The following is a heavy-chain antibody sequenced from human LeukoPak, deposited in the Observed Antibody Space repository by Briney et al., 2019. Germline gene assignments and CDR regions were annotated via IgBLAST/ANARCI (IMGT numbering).Heavy chain of an antibody. V-gene: IGHV4-34*01. J-gene: IGHJ4*02. Sequence: SETLSLTCTVSGGSNSSYYWSWIRQPPGKGLEWIGEINHSGSTNYNPSLKSRVTISVDTSKNQFSLKLSSVTAADTAVYYCARRVFGTRGMTDWGQGTLVTVSS. CDR2: INHSGST. CDR3: ARRVFGTRGMTD. D-gene: IGHD1-20*01. CDR1: GGSNSSYY.